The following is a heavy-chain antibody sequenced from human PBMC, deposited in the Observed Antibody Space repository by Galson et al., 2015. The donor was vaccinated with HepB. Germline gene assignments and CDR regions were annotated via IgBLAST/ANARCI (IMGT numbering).Heavy chain of an antibody. Sequence: QSGAEVKKPGESLKISCKASGGTFSSYAISWVRQAPGQGLEWMGGIIPIFGTANYAQKFQGRVTITADESTSTAYMELSSLRSEDTAVYYCARDPRGDMNAKIHDAFDIWGQGTMVTVSS. CDR1: GGTFSSYA. CDR2: IIPIFGTA. J-gene: IGHJ3*02. D-gene: IGHD2-21*01. V-gene: IGHV1-69*01. CDR3: ARDPRGDMNAKIHDAFDI.